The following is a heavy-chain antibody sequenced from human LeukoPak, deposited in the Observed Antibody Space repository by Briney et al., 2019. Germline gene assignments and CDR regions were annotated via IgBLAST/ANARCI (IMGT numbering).Heavy chain of an antibody. J-gene: IGHJ5*02. V-gene: IGHV4-34*01. CDR1: GFGFSAYW. CDR3: ARDVFWQGGFDP. CDR2: INHTGST. Sequence: GSLRLSCAASGFGFSAYWMSWIRQPPGKGLEWIGEINHTGSTNYNPSLKSRVTISVDTSKNQFSLRLSSVTAADTAVYYCARDVFWQGGFDPWGQGTLVTVSS. D-gene: IGHD2/OR15-2a*01.